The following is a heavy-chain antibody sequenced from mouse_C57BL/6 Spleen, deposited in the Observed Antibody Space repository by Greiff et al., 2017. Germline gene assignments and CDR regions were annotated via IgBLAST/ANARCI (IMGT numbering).Heavy chain of an antibody. V-gene: IGHV5-16*01. CDR3: ARDRCYYSNLYAMDY. CDR2: INYDGSST. CDR1: GFTFSDYY. D-gene: IGHD2-5*01. Sequence: EVKLMESEGGLVQPGSSMKLSCTASGFTFSDYYMAWVRQVPEKGLEWVANINYDGSSTYYLDSLKNRFIISRDNAKNILYLQMSSLKSEDTATXYCARDRCYYSNLYAMDYWGQGTSVTVSS. J-gene: IGHJ4*01.